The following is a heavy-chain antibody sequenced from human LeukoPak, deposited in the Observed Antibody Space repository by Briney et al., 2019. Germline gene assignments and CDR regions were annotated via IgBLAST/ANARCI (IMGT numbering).Heavy chain of an antibody. CDR1: GFTFSSYS. CDR2: ISGSGKTI. V-gene: IGHV3-48*04. Sequence: SGGSLRLSCAASGFTFSSYSMNWVRQAPGKGLEWVSYISGSGKTIYYADSVKGRFTISRDNAKTAVYLHMNSLRAEDTGVYYCARGRGYPSSWSVSWFDFWGQGTLVTVSS. J-gene: IGHJ4*02. CDR3: ARGRGYPSSWSVSWFDF. D-gene: IGHD6-13*01.